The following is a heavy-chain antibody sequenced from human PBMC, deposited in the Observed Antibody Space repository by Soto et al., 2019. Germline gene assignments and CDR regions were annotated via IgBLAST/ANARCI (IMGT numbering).Heavy chain of an antibody. CDR3: ARSRKGDYDPYFDY. J-gene: IGHJ4*02. CDR1: GFTFSSYA. D-gene: IGHD4-17*01. CDR2: ISYDGSNK. V-gene: IGHV3-30-3*01. Sequence: PGGSLRLSCAASGFTFSSYAMHWVRQAPGKGLEWVAVISYDGSNKYYADSVKGRFTISRDNSKNTLYLQMSSLRAEDTAVYYCARSRKGDYDPYFDYWGQGNMVTVSS.